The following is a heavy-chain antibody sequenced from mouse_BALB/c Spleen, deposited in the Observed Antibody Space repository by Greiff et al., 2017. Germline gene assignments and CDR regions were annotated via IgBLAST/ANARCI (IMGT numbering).Heavy chain of an antibody. J-gene: IGHJ3*01. CDR1: GYTFTDYY. CDR2: IYPGSGNT. CDR3: AREGVITTVVAPLSY. V-gene: IGHV1-84*02. D-gene: IGHD1-1*01. Sequence: VHLVESGPELVKPGASVKISCKASGYTFTDYYINWVKQKPGQGLEWIGWIYPGSGNTKYNEKFKGKATLTVDTSSSTAYMQLSSLTSEDTAVYFCAREGVITTVVAPLSYWGQGTLVTVSA.